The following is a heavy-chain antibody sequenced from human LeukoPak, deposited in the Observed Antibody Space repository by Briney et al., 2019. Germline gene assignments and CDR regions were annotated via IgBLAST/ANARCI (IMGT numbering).Heavy chain of an antibody. CDR2: FDPEEVEI. CDR3: AREYVADSSPLFDY. J-gene: IGHJ4*02. CDR1: GDTVSELS. Sequence: ASVKVSCKVHGDTVSELSIHWVRQVPGKGLEWMGGFDPEEVEIVYAQKFQGRVTMTEDTSTDTVHMDLSSLRSDDTAVYHCAREYVADSSPLFDYWGQGSLVTVSS. V-gene: IGHV1-24*01. D-gene: IGHD6-13*01.